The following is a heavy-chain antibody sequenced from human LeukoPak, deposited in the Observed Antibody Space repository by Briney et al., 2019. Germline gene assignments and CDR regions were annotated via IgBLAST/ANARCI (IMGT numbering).Heavy chain of an antibody. J-gene: IGHJ6*03. CDR3: ARDHAFSYYYYYMDV. CDR2: INQDGSEK. V-gene: IGHV3-7*01. D-gene: IGHD3-3*01. Sequence: GSLRLSCAASGFTFDDYGMSWVRQAPGKGLEWVANINQDGSEKYYVDSVKGRFTISRDSAKNSLFLQMNSLRADDTAVYYCARDHAFSYYYYYMDVWGKGTTVTVSS. CDR1: GFTFDDYG.